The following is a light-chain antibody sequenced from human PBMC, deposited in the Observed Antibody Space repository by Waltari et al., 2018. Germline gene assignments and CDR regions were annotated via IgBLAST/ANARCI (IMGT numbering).Light chain of an antibody. V-gene: IGLV1-44*01. Sequence: QSVLTQPPSASGTPGQRVPIPCSGGSSNIGINTVNWYQQVPGTAPKLLIYSTNQRPSGVPDRFSGSKSGNSASLTISELQSEDEADYFCAVWDDSLNALFGGGTKLTVL. J-gene: IGLJ2*01. CDR2: STN. CDR1: SSNIGINT. CDR3: AVWDDSLNAL.